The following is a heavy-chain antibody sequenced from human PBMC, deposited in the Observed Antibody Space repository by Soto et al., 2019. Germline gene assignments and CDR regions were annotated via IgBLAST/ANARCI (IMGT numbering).Heavy chain of an antibody. Sequence: ASVKVSCKASGGTFSSYAISWARQAPGQGLEWMGGIIPIFGAAISAQKFQGRVTITADESTTTAYMELSSLRSEDTAVYYCARDRVVVAASYYYYTMDVWGQGTTVTVSS. V-gene: IGHV1-69*13. D-gene: IGHD2-15*01. CDR2: IIPIFGAA. CDR3: ARDRVVVAASYYYYTMDV. J-gene: IGHJ6*02. CDR1: GGTFSSYA.